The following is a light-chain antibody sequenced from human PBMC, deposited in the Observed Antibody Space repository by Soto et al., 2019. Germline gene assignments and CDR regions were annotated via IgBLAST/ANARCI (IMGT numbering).Light chain of an antibody. Sequence: SYELTQPSSVSVSPGQTARITCSGDLLAKKYVRWFQQKPGQAPVVVIYKDTERPTGIPDRFSGSTSGTTVTLTISGAHLHDEADYYCFAAADNTLGIFGGGTKLTVL. CDR2: KDT. V-gene: IGLV3-27*01. J-gene: IGLJ2*01. CDR1: LLAKKY. CDR3: FAAADNTLGI.